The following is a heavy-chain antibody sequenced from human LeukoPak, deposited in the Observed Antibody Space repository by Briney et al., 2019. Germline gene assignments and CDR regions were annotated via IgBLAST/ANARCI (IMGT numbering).Heavy chain of an antibody. CDR1: GFTFSSYS. J-gene: IGHJ4*02. CDR2: ISSSSSYI. D-gene: IGHD4-17*01. V-gene: IGHV3-21*01. CDR3: ARDDTRGRMTTVTNFDY. Sequence: GGSLRLSCAASGFTFSSYSMNWVRQAPGKGLEWVSSISSSSSYIYYADSVKGRFTISRDNAKNSLYLQMNSLRAEDTAVYYCARDDTRGRMTTVTNFDYWGQGTLVTVSS.